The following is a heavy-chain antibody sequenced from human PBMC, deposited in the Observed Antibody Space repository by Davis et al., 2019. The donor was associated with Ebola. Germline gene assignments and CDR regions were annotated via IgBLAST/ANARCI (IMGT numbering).Heavy chain of an antibody. D-gene: IGHD5-18*01. CDR3: AKDVGSYGPTGWFDP. J-gene: IGHJ5*02. CDR2: ISGSGGST. CDR1: GFTFSSYA. Sequence: GGSLRLSCAASGFTFSSYAMSWVRQAPGKGLEWISAISGSGGSTYYADSVKGRFTISRDNSKNTLYLQMNSLRAEDTAVYYCAKDVGSYGPTGWFDPWGQGTLVTVSS. V-gene: IGHV3-23*01.